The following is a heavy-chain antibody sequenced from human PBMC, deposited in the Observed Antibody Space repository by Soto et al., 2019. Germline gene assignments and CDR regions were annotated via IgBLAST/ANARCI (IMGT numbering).Heavy chain of an antibody. J-gene: IGHJ6*02. CDR2: IIPILGIA. CDR3: ASFLFADYYGMDV. D-gene: IGHD2-21*01. V-gene: IGHV1-69*02. Sequence: QVQLVQSGAEVKKPGSSVKVSCKASGGTFSSYTISWVRQAPGQGLEWMGRIIPILGIANYAQKFQGRVTXTXDXXTSTAYMELSSLRSEDTAVYYCASFLFADYYGMDVWGQGTTVTVSS. CDR1: GGTFSSYT.